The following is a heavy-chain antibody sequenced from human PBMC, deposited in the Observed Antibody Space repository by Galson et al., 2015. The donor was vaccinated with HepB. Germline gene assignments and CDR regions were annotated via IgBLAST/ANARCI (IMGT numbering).Heavy chain of an antibody. V-gene: IGHV1-18*01. J-gene: IGHJ6*02. CDR3: ARDSPLSVVPDYYYYGMDV. Sequence: SVKVSCKASGYTFTSYGISWVRQAPGQGLEWMGWISAYNGNTNYAQKLQGRVTMTTDTSTSTAYMELRSLRSDDTAVYYCARDSPLSVVPDYYYYGMDVWGQGTTVTVSS. CDR1: GYTFTSYG. D-gene: IGHD2-15*01. CDR2: ISAYNGNT.